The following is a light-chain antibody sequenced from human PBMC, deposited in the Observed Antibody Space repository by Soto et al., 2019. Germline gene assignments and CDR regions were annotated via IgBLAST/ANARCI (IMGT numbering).Light chain of an antibody. CDR3: QQYYSSHPT. V-gene: IGKV4-1*01. CDR2: WPS. Sequence: DIVMTQSPDSLAVSLGERATINCKSSQSVLYSSNNKNYLAWYQQKPGQPPKLLIYWPSTRESAVPDRFSGRGSGTDSTLTISSPQTEDEAVYDCQQYYSSHPTFGQGTKLEIK. J-gene: IGKJ2*01. CDR1: QSVLYSSNNKNY.